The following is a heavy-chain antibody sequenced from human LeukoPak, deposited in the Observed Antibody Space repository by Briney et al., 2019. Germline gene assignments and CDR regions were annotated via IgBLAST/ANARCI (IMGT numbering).Heavy chain of an antibody. J-gene: IGHJ4*02. CDR2: IYDSGST. Sequence: PSETLSLTCTVSGGSIRSSYYYRGWIRQPPGKGLEWIGSIYDSGSTYYNPSLKSRVTISVDTSKNQFSLKLNSVTAADTAVYYCARGVIEVAPYFDYWGQGTLVTVSS. CDR3: ARGVIEVAPYFDY. V-gene: IGHV4-39*01. CDR1: GGSIRSSYYY. D-gene: IGHD6-19*01.